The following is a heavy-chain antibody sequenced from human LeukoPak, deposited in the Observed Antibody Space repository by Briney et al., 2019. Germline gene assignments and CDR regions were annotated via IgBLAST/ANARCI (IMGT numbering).Heavy chain of an antibody. Sequence: PSETLSLTCTVSGYSISSGYDWGWIRQAPGKGLEWLGSISQSGTTYDNPSLKSRVTLSVDTSKNQFSLKLSSVTAADTAVYYCARHWGSGSYSLDYWGQGTLVTVSS. J-gene: IGHJ4*02. CDR1: GYSISSGYD. V-gene: IGHV4-38-2*02. D-gene: IGHD1-26*01. CDR2: ISQSGTT. CDR3: ARHWGSGSYSLDY.